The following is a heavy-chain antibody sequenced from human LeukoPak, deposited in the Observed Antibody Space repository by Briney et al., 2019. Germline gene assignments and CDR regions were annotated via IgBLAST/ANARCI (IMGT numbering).Heavy chain of an antibody. D-gene: IGHD2-2*03. V-gene: IGHV3-48*03. CDR3: SRFGYCSSTACYRDY. J-gene: IGHJ4*02. CDR2: TSSSGATR. Sequence: GGSLRLSCGVSGFIFSSYEMNWVRQSPGKGLEWVSYTSSSGATRYYADSVKGRFTVSRDNAQNSLHLQMNSLRAEDTAIYYCSRFGYCSSTACYRDYWGQGALVTVSS. CDR1: GFIFSSYE.